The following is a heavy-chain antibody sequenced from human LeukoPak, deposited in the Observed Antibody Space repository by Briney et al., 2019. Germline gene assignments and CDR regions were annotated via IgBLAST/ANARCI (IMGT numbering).Heavy chain of an antibody. Sequence: ASVKVSCKASGYTFTSYDINWVRQATGQGLEWMGWMNPNSGNTGYAQKFQGRVTMTRNTSISTAYMELSSLRSEDTAMYYCARVSYGDYGYFDYWGQGTLVTVSS. J-gene: IGHJ4*02. CDR3: ARVSYGDYGYFDY. V-gene: IGHV1-8*01. CDR1: GYTFTSYD. D-gene: IGHD4-17*01. CDR2: MNPNSGNT.